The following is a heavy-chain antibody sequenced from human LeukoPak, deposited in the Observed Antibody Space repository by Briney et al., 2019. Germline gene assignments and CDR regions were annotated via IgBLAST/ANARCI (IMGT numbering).Heavy chain of an antibody. CDR2: ISGSGGFT. CDR3: AKSDYDNSGFDLYYFDY. D-gene: IGHD3-22*01. Sequence: GGSLRLSCAASGFTFSNYAMSWVRQAPGKGLEWVSGISGSGGFTYYADSVKGRFTISRDNSKNMLYLQMNSLRAEDTAVYYCAKSDYDNSGFDLYYFDYWGQGTLVTVSS. CDR1: GFTFSNYA. J-gene: IGHJ4*02. V-gene: IGHV3-23*01.